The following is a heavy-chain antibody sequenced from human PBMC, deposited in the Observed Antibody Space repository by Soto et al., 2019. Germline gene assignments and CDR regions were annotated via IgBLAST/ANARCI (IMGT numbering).Heavy chain of an antibody. D-gene: IGHD2-15*01. J-gene: IGHJ2*01. V-gene: IGHV4-39*02. Sequence: QLHLQESGPGLVEPSETLSLTCAVSGGSITSTSYYWGRIRQPPGEGLEWFGSIDYRGNIYYNSSLKSRVTISVDTSKNHFSLNLNSVTAADSAVYHCARVAALVGAARYWYFDLWGRGTRVSV. CDR1: GGSITSTSYY. CDR3: ARVAALVGAARYWYFDL. CDR2: IDYRGNI.